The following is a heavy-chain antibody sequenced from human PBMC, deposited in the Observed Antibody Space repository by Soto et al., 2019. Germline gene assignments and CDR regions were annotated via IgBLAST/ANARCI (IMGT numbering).Heavy chain of an antibody. CDR2: INHSGST. Sequence: PSETLSLTCAVYGGSFSGYYWSWIRQPPGKGLEWIGEINHSGSTNYNPSLKSRVTISVDTSKNQFSLKLSSVTAADTAVYYCARQHSSSWSRALYWGQGTLVTVSS. V-gene: IGHV4-34*01. CDR1: GGSFSGYY. D-gene: IGHD6-13*01. CDR3: ARQHSSSWSRALY. J-gene: IGHJ4*02.